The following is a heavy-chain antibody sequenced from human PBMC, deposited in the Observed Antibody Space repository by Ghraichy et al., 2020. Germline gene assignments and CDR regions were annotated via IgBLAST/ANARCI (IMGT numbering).Heavy chain of an antibody. J-gene: IGHJ4*02. V-gene: IGHV3-21*01. D-gene: IGHD2-2*01. CDR2: ISSISTYI. CDR1: GFTFSSYS. CDR3: ARELYCSSTSCPLGY. Sequence: GVSLRLSCAASGFTFSSYSMNWVRQAPGTGLEWVSSISSISTYIYYADSVKGRFTISRDNAKKSLYLQMNSLRAEDTAVYYCARELYCSSTSCPLGYWGQGTLVPVSS.